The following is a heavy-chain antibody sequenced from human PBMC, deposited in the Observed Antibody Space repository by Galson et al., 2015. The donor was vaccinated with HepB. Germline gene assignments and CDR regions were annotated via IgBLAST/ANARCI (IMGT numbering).Heavy chain of an antibody. CDR3: ARVGPGRDGCSYGARDI. D-gene: IGHD5-24*01. Sequence: CAISGDSVSSNRAAWNWIMQSPSRGLEWLGRTLYRSKWSFDYAPSVASRIIINPDTSKNQVSLQLNSVTPEDTAVYYCARVGPGRDGCSYGARDIWAQGTMVTVSS. V-gene: IGHV6-1*01. CDR1: GDSVSSNRAA. CDR2: TLYRSKWSF. J-gene: IGHJ3*02.